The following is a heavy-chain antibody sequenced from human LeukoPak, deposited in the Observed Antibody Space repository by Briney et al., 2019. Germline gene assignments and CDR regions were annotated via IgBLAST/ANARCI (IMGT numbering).Heavy chain of an antibody. CDR2: IKQDGSET. CDR1: RFTLSNYW. D-gene: IGHD6-19*01. J-gene: IGHJ4*02. V-gene: IGHV3-7*01. CDR3: ARQRGSGCLDY. Sequence: GGSLRLSCAASRFTLSNYWMSWVRQAPGKGLEWVANIKQDGSETYYVDSVKGRFTISRDNAKNSLPLQMNNLRAEDTAVYYCARQRGSGCLDYWGQGTLVTVSS.